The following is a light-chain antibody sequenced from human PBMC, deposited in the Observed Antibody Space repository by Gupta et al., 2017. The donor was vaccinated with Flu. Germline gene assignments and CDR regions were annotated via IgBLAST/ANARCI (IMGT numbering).Light chain of an antibody. Sequence: DIQVTQSLSSLSASVGYTLTITCPASQSIGNSLNWYQQRPGKVPKHLIYASSNLQSGVPSMSSGSGSGTDFTLTISSLQPEDFVTYYCQQSYSAPYTFGQGTKLEIK. CDR2: ASS. J-gene: IGKJ2*01. CDR3: QQSYSAPYT. CDR1: QSIGNS. V-gene: IGKV1-39*01.